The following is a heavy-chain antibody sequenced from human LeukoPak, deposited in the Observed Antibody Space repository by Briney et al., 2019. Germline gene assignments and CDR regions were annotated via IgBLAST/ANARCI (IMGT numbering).Heavy chain of an antibody. CDR1: GYTLTELS. J-gene: IGHJ4*02. Sequence: GASVKVSCKVSGYTLTELSMHWVRQAPGKGLEWMGGFDPEDGETIYAQKFQGRVTMTEDTSTDTAYMELNRLKFDDTAVYYCARGTMNLDSWGQGTLVTVSS. CDR2: FDPEDGET. D-gene: IGHD3-22*01. CDR3: ARGTMNLDS. V-gene: IGHV1-24*01.